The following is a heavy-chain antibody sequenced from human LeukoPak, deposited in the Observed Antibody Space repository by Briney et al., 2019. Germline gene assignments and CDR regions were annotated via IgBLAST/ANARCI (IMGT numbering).Heavy chain of an antibody. CDR3: ARSPAMVYDFWSGGFDY. J-gene: IGHJ4*02. CDR1: GYTFTSYG. V-gene: IGHV1-18*01. D-gene: IGHD3-3*01. CDR2: ISGYNGST. Sequence: ASVKVSCKASGYTFTSYGISWVRQAPGQGLEWMGWISGYNGSTNYVQKFQGRVTMTTDTSTSTAYMELRSLRSDDTAVFYCARSPAMVYDFWSGGFDYWGQGTLVTVSS.